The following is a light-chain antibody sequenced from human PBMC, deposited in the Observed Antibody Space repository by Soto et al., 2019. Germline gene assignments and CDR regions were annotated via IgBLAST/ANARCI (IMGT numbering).Light chain of an antibody. CDR2: GAS. V-gene: IGKV3-20*01. CDR3: QEYDYSPIS. J-gene: IGKJ5*01. CDR1: QSVRSSY. Sequence: EIVLTQSPGTLSLSPGERPTLSCRASQSVRSSYLAWYQQKPGQAPRLLIYGASSRATGIPDRFSGSGSGTDFTLTISRLEPEDFAVYYCQEYDYSPISFGQGTRLAIK.